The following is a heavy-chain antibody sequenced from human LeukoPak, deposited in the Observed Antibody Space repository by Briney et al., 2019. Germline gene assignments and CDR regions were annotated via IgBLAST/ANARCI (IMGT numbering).Heavy chain of an antibody. J-gene: IGHJ4*02. CDR1: GGSFSGYY. Sequence: KTSETLSLTCAVYGGSFSGYYWSWIRQPPGKGLEWIGENNHSGSTSYNPSLKSRVTISADTSKNQFSLKLSSVTAADTAVYYCARVKPAVVTLLDKYYFDYWGQGTLVTVSS. V-gene: IGHV4-34*01. CDR3: ARVKPAVVTLLDKYYFDY. D-gene: IGHD4-23*01. CDR2: NNHSGST.